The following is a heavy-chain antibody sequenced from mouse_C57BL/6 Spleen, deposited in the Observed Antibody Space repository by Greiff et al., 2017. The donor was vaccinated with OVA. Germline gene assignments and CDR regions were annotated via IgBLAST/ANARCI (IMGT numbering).Heavy chain of an antibody. CDR2: INPNNGGT. J-gene: IGHJ1*03. V-gene: IGHV1-26*01. CDR1: GYTFTDYY. CDR3: AREEDIYYYGSSPGYFDV. Sequence: EVQLHQSGPELVKPGASVKISCKASGYTFTDYYMNWVKQSHGKSLEWIGDINPNNGGTSYNQKFKGKATLTVDKSSSTAYMELRSLTSEDSAVYYCAREEDIYYYGSSPGYFDVWGTGTTVTVSS. D-gene: IGHD1-1*01.